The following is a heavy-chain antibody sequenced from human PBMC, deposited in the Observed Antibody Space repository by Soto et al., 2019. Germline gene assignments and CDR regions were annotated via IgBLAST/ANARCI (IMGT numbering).Heavy chain of an antibody. J-gene: IGHJ6*02. V-gene: IGHV4-30-4*01. Sequence: TLSVACAVSGVSISSGDYYGSWCRQPPGKGLEWMWYIYYSWITYYNPSLKSRVTISADTSKNQFSLKLSSVTAADTAVYYCARSGYDYYYYGMDVWGQGTTVTVYS. D-gene: IGHD5-12*01. CDR3: ARSGYDYYYYGMDV. CDR1: GVSISSGDYY. CDR2: IYYSWIT.